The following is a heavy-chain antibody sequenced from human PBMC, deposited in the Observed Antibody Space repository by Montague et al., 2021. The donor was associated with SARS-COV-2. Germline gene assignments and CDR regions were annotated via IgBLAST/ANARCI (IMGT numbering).Heavy chain of an antibody. Sequence: SETLSLTCTVSGGSISNYYWSWIRQPAGKGLEWIGGIYSSGSTNYNPSLKSRISMSVDTSKNQFSLELSSVTAADTAIYYCARDYSHCSGGSCVFDYWGQGPLVPASP. J-gene: IGHJ4*02. V-gene: IGHV4-4*07. CDR1: GGSISNYY. CDR2: IYSSGST. CDR3: ARDYSHCSGGSCVFDY. D-gene: IGHD2-15*01.